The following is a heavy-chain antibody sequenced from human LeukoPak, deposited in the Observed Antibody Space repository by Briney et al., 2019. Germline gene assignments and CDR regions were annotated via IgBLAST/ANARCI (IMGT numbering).Heavy chain of an antibody. CDR1: GFTFSRYW. Sequence: GGSLRLSCAGSGFTFSRYWMNWVRQAPGKGLEWLAYIKDDGTEKYYVDSVKGRFTISRDNAKDSLYLQLNSLRVEDTAVYYCARILPGRDYGDCFDHWGRGTLVTVSS. V-gene: IGHV3-7*01. D-gene: IGHD4/OR15-4a*01. CDR2: IKDDGTEK. CDR3: ARILPGRDYGDCFDH. J-gene: IGHJ4*02.